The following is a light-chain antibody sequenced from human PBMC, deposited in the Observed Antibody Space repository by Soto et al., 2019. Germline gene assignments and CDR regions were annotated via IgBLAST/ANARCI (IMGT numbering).Light chain of an antibody. CDR3: QQYYSTPLT. CDR2: WAS. Sequence: DLVVTPSPDSLAVSLGERATINCRSSQSVLFRSNNKNYLAWYQQKAGQPPKLLIYWASTRESGVPDRFSGSGSGTDFTLTISSLQAEDVAVYYCQQYYSTPLTFVGGTKVDIK. CDR1: QSVLFRSNNKNY. J-gene: IGKJ4*01. V-gene: IGKV4-1*01.